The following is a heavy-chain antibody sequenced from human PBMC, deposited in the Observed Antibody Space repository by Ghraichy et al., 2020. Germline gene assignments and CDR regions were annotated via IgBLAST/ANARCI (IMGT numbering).Heavy chain of an antibody. V-gene: IGHV3-49*03. J-gene: IGHJ4*02. CDR2: IRTIAYDGTT. Sequence: GGSLRLSCTASGFTFGDYAVSWFRQAPGKGLEWVGFIRTIAYDGTTEYAASVKGRFTFSRDDSKSIAYLQMNSLKAEDTAVYFCGRGRDYWSGFYAFADFWGQGTLVTGSS. D-gene: IGHD3-3*01. CDR3: GRGRDYWSGFYAFADF. CDR1: GFTFGDYA.